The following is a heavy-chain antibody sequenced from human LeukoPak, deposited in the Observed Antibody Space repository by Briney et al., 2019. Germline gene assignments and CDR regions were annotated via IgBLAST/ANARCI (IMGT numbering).Heavy chain of an antibody. CDR2: IYTSGST. V-gene: IGHV4-4*07. CDR1: GGSISSYY. Sequence: SETLSLTCTVSGGSISSYYWSWIRQPAGKGLEWIGRIYTSGSTNCNPSLKSRVTMSVDTSKNQFSLKLSSVTAADTAVYYCARVNYYDSSGYGYMDVWGKGTTVTVSS. CDR3: ARVNYYDSSGYGYMDV. D-gene: IGHD3-22*01. J-gene: IGHJ6*03.